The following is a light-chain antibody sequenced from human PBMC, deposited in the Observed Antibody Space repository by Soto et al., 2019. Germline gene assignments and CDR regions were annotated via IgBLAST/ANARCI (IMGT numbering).Light chain of an antibody. J-gene: IGKJ1*01. V-gene: IGKV1-5*03. CDR1: QSISSW. CDR2: KAS. Sequence: DIQMTQSPSTLSASVGDRVTITCRASQSISSWLAWDQQKPGKAPKLLIYKASTLQSGVPSRFSGSGYGTEFTLAISRLQPDDSATYYCQQYNDNWSFGQGTKVEIK. CDR3: QQYNDNWS.